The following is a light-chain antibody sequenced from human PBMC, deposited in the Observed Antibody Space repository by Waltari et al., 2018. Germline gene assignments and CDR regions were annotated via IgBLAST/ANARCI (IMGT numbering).Light chain of an antibody. CDR3: QQYGNSPYT. Sequence: EIVLTQSPGTLSLSPGESATLSCRVSQNVRSNSLAWYQHKPGRAPRLLIYAASSRATGIPDRFSGSASGTDFTLSISRLESEDFAVYYCQQYGNSPYTFGQGTKLEIK. CDR2: AAS. CDR1: QNVRSNS. J-gene: IGKJ2*01. V-gene: IGKV3-20*01.